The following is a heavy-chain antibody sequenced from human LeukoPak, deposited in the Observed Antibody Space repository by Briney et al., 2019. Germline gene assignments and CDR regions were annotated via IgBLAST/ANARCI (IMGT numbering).Heavy chain of an antibody. Sequence: SETLSLTCAVYGGSFSGYYWSWIRQPPGKGLEWIGEINRSGSTNYNPSLKSRVTISVDTSKNQFSLKLSSVTAADTAVYYCAREGYCSSTSCPNWFDPWGQGTLVTVSS. D-gene: IGHD2-2*01. CDR1: GGSFSGYY. J-gene: IGHJ5*02. CDR3: AREGYCSSTSCPNWFDP. CDR2: INRSGST. V-gene: IGHV4-34*01.